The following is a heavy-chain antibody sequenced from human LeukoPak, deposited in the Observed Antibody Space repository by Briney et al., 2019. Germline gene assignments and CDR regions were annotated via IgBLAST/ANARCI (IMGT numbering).Heavy chain of an antibody. CDR2: IYYSGST. V-gene: IGHV4-39*01. CDR3: ARQWLYSSLDY. D-gene: IGHD2-15*01. J-gene: IGHJ4*02. CDR1: GGSISSYY. Sequence: SETLSLTCSVSGGSISSYYWGWIRQPPGKGLEWIGSIYYSGSTYYNSSLKSRVTISVDTSKNQFSLKLNSVTAADTAVYYCARQWLYSSLDYWGQGTLVTVSS.